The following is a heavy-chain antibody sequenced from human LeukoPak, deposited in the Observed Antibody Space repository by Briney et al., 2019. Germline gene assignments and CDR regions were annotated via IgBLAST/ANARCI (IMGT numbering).Heavy chain of an antibody. J-gene: IGHJ6*03. V-gene: IGHV3-9*01. CDR2: ISWNSGSI. CDR1: GFTFDDYA. CDR3: ARGYTGYYYYMDV. D-gene: IGHD1-1*01. Sequence: PGGSLRLSCAASGFTFDDYAMHWVRHAPGKGLEWVSGISWNSGSIGYADSVKGRFTISRDNAKNSLYLQMNSLRAEDTALYYCARGYTGYYYYMDVWGKGTTVTVSS.